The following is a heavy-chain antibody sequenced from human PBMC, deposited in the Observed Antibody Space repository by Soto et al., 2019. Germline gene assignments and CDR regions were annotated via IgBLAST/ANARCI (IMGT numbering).Heavy chain of an antibody. CDR1: GYTFTSYG. CDR2: ISAYNGNT. V-gene: IGHV1-18*01. D-gene: IGHD2-2*01. J-gene: IGHJ6*02. Sequence: ASVKVSCKASGYTFTSYGISWVGQAPGQGLEWMGWISAYNGNTNYAQKLQGRVTMTTDTSTSTAYMELRSLRSDDTAVYYCARVYCSSTSCSLLYYYYGMDVWGQGTTVTVSS. CDR3: ARVYCSSTSCSLLYYYYGMDV.